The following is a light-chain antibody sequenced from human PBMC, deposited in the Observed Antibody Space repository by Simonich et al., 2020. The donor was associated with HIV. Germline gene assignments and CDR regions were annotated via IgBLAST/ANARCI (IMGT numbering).Light chain of an antibody. CDR1: QGISSY. CDR3: QQYNNYFPT. V-gene: IGKV1-9*01. Sequence: IQLTQSPSFLSASVGDRVTITCRASQGISSYLAWYQQKPGKAPKLLIYAASTLQSGVPSRFSGSGSGTEFTLTISSLQPDDFATYYCQQYNNYFPTFGQGTKVEIK. CDR2: AAS. J-gene: IGKJ1*01.